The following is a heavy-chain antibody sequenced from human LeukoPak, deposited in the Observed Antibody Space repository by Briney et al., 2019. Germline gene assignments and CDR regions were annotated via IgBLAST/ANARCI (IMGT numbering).Heavy chain of an antibody. J-gene: IGHJ5*02. D-gene: IGHD6-19*01. CDR2: IDTSGGT. Sequence: SQTLSLTCTVSGGSISSGSDYWGWIRQPAGKGLEWIGHIDTSGGTNYNPTLKSRVTISVDTSKNQFSLELSSVTAADTAVYYCVRDHLAVAGMRLAWFDPWGQGTVVTVSS. V-gene: IGHV4-61*09. CDR3: VRDHLAVAGMRLAWFDP. CDR1: GGSISSGSDY.